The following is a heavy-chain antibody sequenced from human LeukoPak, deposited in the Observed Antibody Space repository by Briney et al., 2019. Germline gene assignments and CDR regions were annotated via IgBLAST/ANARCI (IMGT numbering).Heavy chain of an antibody. D-gene: IGHD5-24*01. CDR1: GFTFSNYA. J-gene: IGHJ4*02. CDR2: ISGSGGST. CDR3: AKAPGSGGWANYFDY. Sequence: ETSLRLSCAASGFTFSNYAIYWVRQAPGKGLEWVSAISGSGGSTYYADSVKGRFTISRDNSKNTLYLQMNSLRAEDTAVYYCAKAPGSGGWANYFDYWGQGTLVTVSS. V-gene: IGHV3-23*01.